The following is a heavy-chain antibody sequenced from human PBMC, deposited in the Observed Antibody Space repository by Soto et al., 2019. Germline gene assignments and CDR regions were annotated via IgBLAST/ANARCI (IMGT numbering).Heavy chain of an antibody. CDR1: GYTFTTFW. Sequence: PGESLKISCTGFGYTFTTFWISWVRQVSGKGLEWMGRIDPSDSHTNYSPSFQGLVTISVDKSISTAYLQWGSLKASDTAIYYCARLYCTTTIRASWFDPWGQGTLVTVSS. CDR3: ARLYCTTTIRASWFDP. CDR2: IDPSDSHT. V-gene: IGHV5-10-1*01. J-gene: IGHJ5*02. D-gene: IGHD2-2*01.